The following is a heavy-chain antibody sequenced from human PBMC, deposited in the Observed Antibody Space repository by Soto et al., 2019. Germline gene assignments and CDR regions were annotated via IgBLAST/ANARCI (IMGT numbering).Heavy chain of an antibody. D-gene: IGHD5-12*01. J-gene: IGHJ3*02. Sequence: GGSLRLSCAASGFTFSSYGMHWVRQAPGKGLEWVAVISYDGSNKYYADSVKGRFTISRDNSKNTLYLQMNSLRAEDTAVYYCAKDQRWLQFLHDAFDIWGQGTMVTVSS. CDR1: GFTFSSYG. V-gene: IGHV3-30*18. CDR2: ISYDGSNK. CDR3: AKDQRWLQFLHDAFDI.